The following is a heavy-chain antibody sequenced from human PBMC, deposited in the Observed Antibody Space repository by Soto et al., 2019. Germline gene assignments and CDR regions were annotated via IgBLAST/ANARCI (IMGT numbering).Heavy chain of an antibody. D-gene: IGHD5-18*01. J-gene: IGHJ4*02. Sequence: GGSLRLSCAASGFTFSDYYMSWIRQAPGKGLEWVSYISSSGSTIYYADSVKGRFTISRDNSKNTLYLQMNSLRAEDTAVYYCAKDKGMYSYGSFFDYWGQGTLVTVSS. CDR3: AKDKGMYSYGSFFDY. CDR1: GFTFSDYY. CDR2: ISSSGSTI. V-gene: IGHV3-11*01.